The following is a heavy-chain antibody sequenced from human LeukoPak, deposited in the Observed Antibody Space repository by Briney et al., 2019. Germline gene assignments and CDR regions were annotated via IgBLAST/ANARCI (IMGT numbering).Heavy chain of an antibody. D-gene: IGHD1-14*01. V-gene: IGHV3-30-3*01. CDR1: GFTFSSYA. Sequence: GGSLRLSCAASGFTFSSYAMHWVRQAPGKGLEWVAVISYDGSNKYYADSVKGRFTISRDNSKNTLYLQMNSLRAEDTAVYYCARETTPSITYHYYYYMDVWGKGTTVTVSS. CDR2: ISYDGSNK. CDR3: ARETTPSITYHYYYYMDV. J-gene: IGHJ6*03.